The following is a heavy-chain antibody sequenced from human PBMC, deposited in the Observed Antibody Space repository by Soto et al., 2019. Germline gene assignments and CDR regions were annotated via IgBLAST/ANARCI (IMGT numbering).Heavy chain of an antibody. V-gene: IGHV1-3*01. J-gene: IGHJ6*02. Sequence: RASVKVSCKASGYTFTSYAMHWVRQAPGQRLEWMGWINAGNGNTKYSQKFQGRVTITRDTSASTAYMELSSLRSEDTAVYYCASSSTSSYGMDVWGRGATVTVSS. D-gene: IGHD2-2*01. CDR3: ASSSTSSYGMDV. CDR2: INAGNGNT. CDR1: GYTFTSYA.